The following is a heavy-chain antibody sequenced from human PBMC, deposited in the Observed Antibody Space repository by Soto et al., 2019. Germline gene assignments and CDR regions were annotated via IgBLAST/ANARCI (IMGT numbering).Heavy chain of an antibody. CDR3: SGCLDY. CDR1: GFTFSRYS. Sequence: PGGSLRLSCAASGFTFSRYSMNWVRQAPGKGLEWVSYISSSSNSIYYADSVKGRFTISRDNAKNSLHLQMNSQRSRRTHYYDSSGCLDYWGQGTLVTVSS. J-gene: IGHJ4*02. V-gene: IGHV3-48*01. D-gene: IGHD3-22*01. CDR2: ISSSSNSI.